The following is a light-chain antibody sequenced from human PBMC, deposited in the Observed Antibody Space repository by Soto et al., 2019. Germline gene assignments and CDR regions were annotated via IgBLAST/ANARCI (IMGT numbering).Light chain of an antibody. CDR2: DFT. J-gene: IGLJ1*01. CDR3: VSYTNPGTYV. CDR1: SRDVTDSDS. V-gene: IGLV2-14*03. Sequence: QSVLTQPASVSGSPGQSVTISCAGASRDVTDSDSVSWYQHRPGEPPELKILDFTYRPSGVSDRFSGSLSADTASLTISGLQVEDEGDYYCVSYTNPGTYVFGPGTKVTVL.